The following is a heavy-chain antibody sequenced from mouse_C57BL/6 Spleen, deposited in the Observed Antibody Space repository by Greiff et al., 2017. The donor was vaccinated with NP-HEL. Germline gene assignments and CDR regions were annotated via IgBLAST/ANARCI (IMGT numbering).Heavy chain of an antibody. J-gene: IGHJ4*01. CDR3: ARRGEALYAMDY. V-gene: IGHV1-82*01. Sequence: QVQLQQSGPELVKPGASVKISCKASGYAFSSSWMNWVKQRPGKGLEWIGRIYPGDGDTNYNRKFKGKATLTADKSSSTAYMQLSSLTSEDSAVYFCARRGEALYAMDYWGQGTSVTVSS. CDR2: IYPGDGDT. CDR1: GYAFSSSW.